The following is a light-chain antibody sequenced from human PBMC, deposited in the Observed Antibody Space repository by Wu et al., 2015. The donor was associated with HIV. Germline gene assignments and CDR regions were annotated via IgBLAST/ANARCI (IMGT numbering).Light chain of an antibody. CDR1: QSVTSGN. J-gene: IGKJ1*01. V-gene: IGKV3-20*01. CDR2: GAS. Sequence: DIVLTQSPGTPSLSPGERATLSCRASQSVTSGNLAWYQQRPGQAPRLLIYGASSGATGIPDRFSGSGSGTDFTLTISTLKSEDFAVYYCQHYGSSQWTFGQGTRWKS. CDR3: QHYGSSQWT.